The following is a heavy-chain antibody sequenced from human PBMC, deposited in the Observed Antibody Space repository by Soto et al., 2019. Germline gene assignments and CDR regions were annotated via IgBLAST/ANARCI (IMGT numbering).Heavy chain of an antibody. D-gene: IGHD3-22*01. V-gene: IGHV4-34*01. CDR3: ARVRVSSSGYPFDY. Sequence: SKTLSLTCTVPGGSCSSYYWSWIRQPPGKGLEWIGEINHSGSTNYSPSLKSRVTISVDTSKNQFSLKLSSVTAADTAVYYCARVRVSSSGYPFDYWGRGTLVTASS. CDR1: GGSCSSYY. J-gene: IGHJ4*02. CDR2: INHSGST.